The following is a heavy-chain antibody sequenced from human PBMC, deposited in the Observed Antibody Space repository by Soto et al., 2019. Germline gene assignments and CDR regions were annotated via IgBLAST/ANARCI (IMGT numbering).Heavy chain of an antibody. J-gene: IGHJ6*02. CDR3: TTRYFDAFYGMDV. CDR2: IKSKTDGGTT. D-gene: IGHD3-9*01. V-gene: IGHV3-15*01. Sequence: GGSLRLSCAASGFTFSNAWMSWVRQAPGKVLEWVGRIKSKTDGGTTDYAASVKGRFTISRDDSKNTLYLQMNSLKTEDTAVYYCTTRYFDAFYGMDVWGQGXTVTVYS. CDR1: GFTFSNAW.